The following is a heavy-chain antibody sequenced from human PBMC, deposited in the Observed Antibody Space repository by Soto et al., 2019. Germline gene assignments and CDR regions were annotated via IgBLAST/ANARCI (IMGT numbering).Heavy chain of an antibody. Sequence: EVQLLESGGGLVQPGGSLRLSCAASGFTFSTYAMTWVRQAPGKGLEWVSGISASGGSTYFADSVKGRFTISRDNSKNPLYLQMNSLRAEDTAVYYCAKVPTVTTVWASTGYYYMDVWGKGTPVTVSS. CDR2: ISASGGST. V-gene: IGHV3-23*01. CDR3: AKVPTVTTVWASTGYYYMDV. J-gene: IGHJ6*03. CDR1: GFTFSTYA. D-gene: IGHD4-17*01.